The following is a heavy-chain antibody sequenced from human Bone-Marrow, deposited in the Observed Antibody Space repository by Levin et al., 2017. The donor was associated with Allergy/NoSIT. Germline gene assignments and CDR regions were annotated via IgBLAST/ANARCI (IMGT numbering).Heavy chain of an antibody. Sequence: ASVKVSCKASGYTFTNYPLNWVRQAPGQGLEWMGWINTNTGNPTYAPGFTRRFVFSLDTSVSTTYLQISSLRAEDTAMYYCARGSLIALSESDFQHWGQGTLVTVSS. V-gene: IGHV7-4-1*02. CDR3: ARGSLIALSESDFQH. CDR1: GYTFTNYP. J-gene: IGHJ1*01. CDR2: INTNTGNP. D-gene: IGHD3-16*01.